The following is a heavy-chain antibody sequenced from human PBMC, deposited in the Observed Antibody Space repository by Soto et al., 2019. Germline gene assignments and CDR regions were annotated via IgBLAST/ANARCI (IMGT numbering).Heavy chain of an antibody. V-gene: IGHV3-23*01. CDR1: GFTFSIYA. Sequence: PVGSLRLSCAASGFTFSIYAMTWVRQAPGKGLQWVSGISASGASTYYADSVRGRFTISRDNPKNTLYLQMNSLRAEDTAVYYCAKDLGRYPSGPPPDVWGQGTTLTVAS. J-gene: IGHJ6*02. CDR2: ISASGAST. D-gene: IGHD1-26*01. CDR3: AKDLGRYPSGPPPDV.